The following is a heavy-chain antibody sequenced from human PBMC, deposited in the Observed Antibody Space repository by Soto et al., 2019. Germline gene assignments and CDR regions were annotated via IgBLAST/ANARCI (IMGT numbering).Heavy chain of an antibody. J-gene: IGHJ6*02. D-gene: IGHD2-15*01. CDR3: ARDYRYCSGGSCYHYYYYGMDV. CDR2: ISYDGSNK. V-gene: IGHV3-30-3*01. CDR1: GFTFSSYA. Sequence: QVQLVESGGGVVQPGRSLRLSCAASGFTFSSYAMHWVRQAPGKGLEWVAVISYDGSNKYYADSVKGRFTISRDNSKNTLYLQMNSLRAEDTAVYYCARDYRYCSGGSCYHYYYYGMDVCGQGTTVTVSS.